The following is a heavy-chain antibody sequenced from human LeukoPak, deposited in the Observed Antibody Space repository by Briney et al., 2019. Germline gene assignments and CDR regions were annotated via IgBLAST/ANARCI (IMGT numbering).Heavy chain of an antibody. Sequence: QTGGSLRLSCAASGFIFSDYAMHWVRQAPGKGLEYVSAISTDGTGTYYAASVKGRFTISRDNSKNTLYLQMGSLRVEDMAVYYCASYSDSCYKYWGQGTLVTVSA. J-gene: IGHJ4*02. CDR3: ASYSDSCYKY. CDR1: GFIFSDYA. D-gene: IGHD2-15*01. V-gene: IGHV3-64*02. CDR2: ISTDGTGT.